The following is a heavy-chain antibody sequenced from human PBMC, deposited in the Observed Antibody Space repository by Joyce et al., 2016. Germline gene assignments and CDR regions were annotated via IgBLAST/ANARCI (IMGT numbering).Heavy chain of an antibody. J-gene: IGHJ4*02. CDR1: GFTFTGYY. Sequence: QVQLVQSGTEVKKPGASVKVSCKASGFTFTGYYIHWVRQAPGQGLEMMGWIKIEKGDTHYPQNFQGRVTMTRDTSINTAYMEVTRLRSDDTAFYYCAREGLPHGGFDYWGLGTLVTVSS. V-gene: IGHV1-2*02. CDR3: AREGLPHGGFDY. CDR2: IKIEKGDT.